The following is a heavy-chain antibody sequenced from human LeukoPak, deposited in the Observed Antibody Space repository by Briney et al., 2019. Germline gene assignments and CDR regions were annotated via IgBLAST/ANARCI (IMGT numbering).Heavy chain of an antibody. CDR1: VYRFTSYD. D-gene: IGHD2-2*01. CDR2: INPSGGST. J-gene: IGHJ4*02. Sequence: ASVKVSCKASVYRFTSYDMHWVRQAPGQGLEWMGIINPSGGSTSDAQRFQGRVAMTRDTSTTTVYMEVNSLTSEDTAVYFCARDGPTAAPFDYWGQGTLVTVSS. V-gene: IGHV1-46*01. CDR3: ARDGPTAAPFDY.